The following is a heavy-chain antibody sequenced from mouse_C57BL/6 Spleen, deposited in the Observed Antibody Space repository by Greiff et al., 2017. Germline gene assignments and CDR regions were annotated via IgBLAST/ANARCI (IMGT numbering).Heavy chain of an antibody. CDR1: GFSLTSYG. J-gene: IGHJ4*01. D-gene: IGHD1-1*01. V-gene: IGHV2-2*01. CDR2: IWSGGST. CDR3: ARNYYDSSLDY. Sequence: QVQLQQSGPGLVQPSQSLSITCTVSGFSLTSYGVHWVRQSPGKGLEWLGVIWSGGSTDYNAAFMSRLSISKDKSKSQVFFKMNSLPADDTAIYYCARNYYDSSLDYWGQGTSVTVSS.